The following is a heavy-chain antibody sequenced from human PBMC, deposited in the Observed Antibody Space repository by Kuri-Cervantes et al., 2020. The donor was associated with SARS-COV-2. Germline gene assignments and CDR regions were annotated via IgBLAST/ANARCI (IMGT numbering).Heavy chain of an antibody. D-gene: IGHD2-2*01. V-gene: IGHV3-21*01. CDR3: ARGGLGCSSTSCYFGFGYYGMDV. J-gene: IGHJ6*02. CDR1: GFTFSSYS. CDR2: ISSSSSYI. Sequence: GESLKISCAAPGFTFSSYSMNWVRQAPGKGLEWVSSISSSSSYIYYADSVKGRFTISRDNAKNSLYLQMNSLRAGDTAVYYCARGGLGCSSTSCYFGFGYYGMDVWGQGTTVTVSS.